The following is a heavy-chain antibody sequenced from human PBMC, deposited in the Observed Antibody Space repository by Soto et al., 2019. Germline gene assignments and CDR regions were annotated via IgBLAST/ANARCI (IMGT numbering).Heavy chain of an antibody. CDR3: ARVGCSSTSCYYYGMDV. CDR2: IIPIFGTA. CDR1: GGTFSSYA. D-gene: IGHD2-2*01. J-gene: IGHJ6*02. V-gene: IGHV1-69*13. Sequence: SVKVSCKASGGTFSSYAISWVRQAPGQGLEWMGGIIPIFGTANYAQKFQGRVTITADESTSTAYMELSSLRSGDTAVYYCARVGCSSTSCYYYGMDVWGQGTTVSVSS.